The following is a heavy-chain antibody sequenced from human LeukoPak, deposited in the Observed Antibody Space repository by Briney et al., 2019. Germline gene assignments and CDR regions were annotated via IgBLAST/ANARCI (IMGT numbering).Heavy chain of an antibody. CDR3: ARRVYCSSTSCPYYYYYYGMDV. V-gene: IGHV4-34*01. CDR1: GGSFSDYF. Sequence: SETLSLTCAVYGGSFSDYFWTWIRQPPGKGLEWIGEVSHSGSTNYNTSLKSRVTISIDTSETQFSLKLNSVTAADTAVYYCARRVYCSSTSCPYYYYYYGMDVWGQGTTVTVSS. D-gene: IGHD2-2*01. CDR2: VSHSGST. J-gene: IGHJ6*02.